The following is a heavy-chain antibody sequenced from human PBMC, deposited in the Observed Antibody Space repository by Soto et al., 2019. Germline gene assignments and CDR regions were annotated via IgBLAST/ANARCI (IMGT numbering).Heavy chain of an antibody. CDR2: INAGNGNT. CDR3: ARGGEVAGSFPFPYYGMDV. V-gene: IGHV1-3*01. J-gene: IGHJ6*02. Sequence: GASVKVSCKASGYTFTSYAMHWVRQAPGQRLEWMGWINAGNGNTKYSQKFQGRVTITGDTSASTAYMELSSLRSEDTAVYYCARGGEVAGSFPFPYYGMDVWGQGTTVTVSS. D-gene: IGHD6-19*01. CDR1: GYTFTSYA.